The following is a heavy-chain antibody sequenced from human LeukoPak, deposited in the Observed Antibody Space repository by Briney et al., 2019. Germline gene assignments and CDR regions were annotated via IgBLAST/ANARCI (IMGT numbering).Heavy chain of an antibody. V-gene: IGHV3-30-3*01. CDR2: ISDDGNDA. CDR1: GFVFSNYA. CDR3: GPIDS. Sequence: PGGSLRLSCTASGFVFSNYAIHWVRQAPGKGLEWVAVISDDGNDAYYAGSVEGRFNISRDNSKSTVFLQVNGLRAEDSAVYYCGPIDSWGQGTLVTVSS. J-gene: IGHJ4*02.